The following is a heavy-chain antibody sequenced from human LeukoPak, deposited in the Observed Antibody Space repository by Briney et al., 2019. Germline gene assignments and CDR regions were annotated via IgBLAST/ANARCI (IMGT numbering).Heavy chain of an antibody. J-gene: IGHJ4*02. V-gene: IGHV3-74*01. CDR3: TRGGVDH. CDR1: GFTFSSYW. CDR2: INSDGSTT. D-gene: IGHD3-16*01. Sequence: GGSLRLSCAASGFTFSSYWMHWVRQAPGKGLVWVSRINSDGSTTTYADSMKGRLTISRDNAKNTLYLQMNGLRAEDTAVYYCTRGGVDHWGQGTLVTVSS.